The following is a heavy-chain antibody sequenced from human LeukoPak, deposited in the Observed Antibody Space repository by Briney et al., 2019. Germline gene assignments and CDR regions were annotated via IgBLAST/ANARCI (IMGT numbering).Heavy chain of an antibody. Sequence: ASVKVSCNASGYTFTSYGISWVRQAPGQGLEWMGWISAYNGNTNYAQKLQGRVTMTTDTSTSTAYMELRSLRSDDTAVYYCARAGRGIWFGEFDYWGQGTLVTVSS. CDR2: ISAYNGNT. D-gene: IGHD3-10*01. CDR1: GYTFTSYG. V-gene: IGHV1-18*01. J-gene: IGHJ4*02. CDR3: ARAGRGIWFGEFDY.